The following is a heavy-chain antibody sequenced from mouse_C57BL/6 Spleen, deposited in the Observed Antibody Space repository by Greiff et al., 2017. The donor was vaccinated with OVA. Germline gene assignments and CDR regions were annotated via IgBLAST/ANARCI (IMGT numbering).Heavy chain of an antibody. J-gene: IGHJ2*01. CDR3: AVWLRQGGCDY. CDR1: GYAFSSYW. CDR2: IYPGDGDT. V-gene: IGHV1-80*01. Sequence: VQLQQSGAELVKPGASVKISCKASGYAFSSYWMNWVKQRPGKGLEWIGQIYPGDGDTNYNGKFKGKATLTADKSSSTAYMQLSSLTSEDYAVYFCAVWLRQGGCDYWGQGTTLTVSS. D-gene: IGHD2-2*01.